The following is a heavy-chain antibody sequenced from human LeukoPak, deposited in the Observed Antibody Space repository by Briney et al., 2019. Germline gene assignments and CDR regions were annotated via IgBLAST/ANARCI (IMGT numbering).Heavy chain of an antibody. Sequence: GASVKVSCKASGYTFTGYFIHWVRQAPGQGLEWMGWINPNSGGTNYAQKFQGRVTMTGDTSINTAYMELSRLTSDDTAVYYCSRDRGYYDSGNYPTDYWGQGTLVTVS. J-gene: IGHJ4*02. CDR3: SRDRGYYDSGNYPTDY. CDR1: GYTFTGYF. V-gene: IGHV1-2*02. D-gene: IGHD3-10*01. CDR2: INPNSGGT.